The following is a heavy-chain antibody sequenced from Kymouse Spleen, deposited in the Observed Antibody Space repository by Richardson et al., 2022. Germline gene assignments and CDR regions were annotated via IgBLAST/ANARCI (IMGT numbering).Heavy chain of an antibody. J-gene: IGHJ5*02. Sequence: EVQLVESGGGLVQPGGSLRLSCAASGFTFSSYAMSWVRQAPGKGLEWVSAISGSGGSTYYADSVKGRFTISRDNSKNTLYLQMNSLRAEDTAVYYCAKRDSKLELRDNWFDPWGQGTLVTVSS. CDR3: AKRDSKLELRDNWFDP. CDR2: ISGSGGST. CDR1: GFTFSSYA. D-gene: IGHD1-7*01. V-gene: IGHV3-23*04.